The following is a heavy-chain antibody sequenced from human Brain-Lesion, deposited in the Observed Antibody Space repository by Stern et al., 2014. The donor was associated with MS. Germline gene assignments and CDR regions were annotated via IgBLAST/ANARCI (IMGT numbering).Heavy chain of an antibody. V-gene: IGHV3-23*04. CDR1: GFTFSIYA. D-gene: IGHD6-13*01. Sequence: EVQLVESGGGLEKPGGSLRLSCAASGFTFSIYAMNWVRQAPGKGLEWVSAIRGSGTSTYYADNLRGRFPISRDTSNNTLYVKMNSLRAEDTAVYYCPKGLRQQLVPFENWGQGPLVTVS. J-gene: IGHJ4*02. CDR2: IRGSGTST. CDR3: PKGLRQQLVPFEN.